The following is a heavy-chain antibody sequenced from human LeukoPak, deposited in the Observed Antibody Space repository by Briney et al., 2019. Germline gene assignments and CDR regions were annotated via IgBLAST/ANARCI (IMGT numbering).Heavy chain of an antibody. V-gene: IGHV3-9*01. CDR2: ISWNSGSI. D-gene: IGHD3-10*01. Sequence: GRSLRLSCAASGFTFDDYAMHWVRQAPGKGLEWVSGISWNSGSIGYADSVKGRFTISRDNAKNSLYLQMNSLRAEDTALYYCAKDYYYGSGSYYRAFDIWGQGTMVTVSS. CDR3: AKDYYYGSGSYYRAFDI. CDR1: GFTFDDYA. J-gene: IGHJ3*02.